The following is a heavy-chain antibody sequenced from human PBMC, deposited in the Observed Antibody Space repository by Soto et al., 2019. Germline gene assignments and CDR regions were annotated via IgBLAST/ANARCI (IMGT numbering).Heavy chain of an antibody. CDR2: IYYSGSS. D-gene: IGHD4-17*01. V-gene: IGHV4-39*01. CDR1: GGSISSSSYY. CDR3: ARLEGVRYGDYVFKYDN. Sequence: SETLSLTCTVSGGSISSSSYYWGWIRQPPGKGLEWIGNIYYSGSSYYNPPLKSRVTISVDTSKNQFSLKLSSVTAADTAVYYCARLEGVRYGDYVFKYDNWGQGTLVTVSS. J-gene: IGHJ4*02.